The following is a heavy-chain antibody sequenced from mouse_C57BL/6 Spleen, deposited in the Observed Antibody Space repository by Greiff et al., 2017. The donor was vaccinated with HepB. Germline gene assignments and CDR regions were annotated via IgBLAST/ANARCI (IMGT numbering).Heavy chain of an antibody. Sequence: EVQLQQSGPELVKPGASVKIPCKASGYTFTDYNMDWVKQSHGKSLEWIGDINPNNGGTIYNQKFKGKATLTVDKSSSTAYMELRSLTSEDTAVYYCARRVVPYWYFDVWGTGTTVTVSS. CDR1: GYTFTDYN. J-gene: IGHJ1*03. V-gene: IGHV1-18*01. CDR3: ARRVVPYWYFDV. D-gene: IGHD1-1*01. CDR2: INPNNGGT.